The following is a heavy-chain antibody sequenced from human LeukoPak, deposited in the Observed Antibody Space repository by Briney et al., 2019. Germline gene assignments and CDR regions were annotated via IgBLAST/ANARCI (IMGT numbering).Heavy chain of an antibody. D-gene: IGHD5-18*01. CDR3: AKVAGYSYGNPFDY. CDR1: GFTFSSYG. V-gene: IGHV3-23*01. Sequence: PGGSPRLSCAASGFTFSSYGMSWVRQAPEKGLEWVSAISGSGSSTYYADSVKGRFTISRDNSKNTLYLQMNSLRAEDTAVYYCAKVAGYSYGNPFDYWGQGTLVTVSS. J-gene: IGHJ4*02. CDR2: ISGSGSST.